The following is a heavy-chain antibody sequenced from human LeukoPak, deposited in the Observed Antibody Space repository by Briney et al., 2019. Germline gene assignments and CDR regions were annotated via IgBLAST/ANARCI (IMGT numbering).Heavy chain of an antibody. CDR3: ARELGGMFDY. CDR1: GFTFSIYA. D-gene: IGHD1-7*01. V-gene: IGHV3-23*01. Sequence: GGSLRLSCAASGFTFSIYALNWVRQAPGKGLEWVSGISGSGGSHADSVKGRFTISRDNSKNTLYLQMNSLRAEDMAVYYCARELGGMFDYWGQGSVVIVSS. CDR2: ISGSGG. J-gene: IGHJ4*02.